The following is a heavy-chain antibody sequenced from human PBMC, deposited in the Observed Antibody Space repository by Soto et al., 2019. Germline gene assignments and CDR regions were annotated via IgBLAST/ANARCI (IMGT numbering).Heavy chain of an antibody. CDR1: GGTFSSYT. J-gene: IGHJ6*02. Sequence: QVQLVQSGAEVKKPGSSLKVSCKASGGTFSSYTISWVRQAPGQGLEWMGRIIPILGIANYAQKFQGRVTITADKSTSTAYMELSSLRSEDTAVYYCARRIGGYSYGYVNYYYGMDVWGQGTTVTVSS. CDR3: ARRIGGYSYGYVNYYYGMDV. D-gene: IGHD5-18*01. CDR2: IIPILGIA. V-gene: IGHV1-69*02.